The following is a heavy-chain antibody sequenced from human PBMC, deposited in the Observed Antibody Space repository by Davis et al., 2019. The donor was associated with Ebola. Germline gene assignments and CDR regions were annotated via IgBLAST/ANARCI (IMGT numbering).Heavy chain of an antibody. CDR2: IYHSGST. Sequence: PSETLSLTCAASGCSISSGGYSWSWIRQPPGKGLEWIGYIYHSGSTYYNPSLKSRVTISVDRSKNQFSLKLSSVTAADTAVYYCAREISSGPSPYFDYWGQGTLVTVSS. V-gene: IGHV4-30-2*01. CDR1: GCSISSGGYS. D-gene: IGHD3-22*01. CDR3: AREISSGPSPYFDY. J-gene: IGHJ4*02.